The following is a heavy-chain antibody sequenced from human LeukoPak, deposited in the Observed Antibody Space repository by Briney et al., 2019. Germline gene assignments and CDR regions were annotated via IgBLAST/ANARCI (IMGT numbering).Heavy chain of an antibody. Sequence: SETLSLTCAVSGYSISSGYYWGWIRQPPGKGLEWIGSIYHSGSTYYNPSLKSRVTISVDTSKNQFSLKLSSVTAADTAMYYCARCERAAQPPLDYWGQGTLVTVSS. CDR2: IYHSGST. D-gene: IGHD6-13*01. CDR1: GYSISSGYY. V-gene: IGHV4-38-2*01. CDR3: ARCERAAQPPLDY. J-gene: IGHJ4*02.